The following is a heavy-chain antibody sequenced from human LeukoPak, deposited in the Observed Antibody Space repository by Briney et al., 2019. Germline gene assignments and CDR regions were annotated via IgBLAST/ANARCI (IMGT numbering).Heavy chain of an antibody. J-gene: IGHJ4*02. CDR3: ANGDDFWSGYYSSYFDY. D-gene: IGHD3-3*01. CDR2: ISYDGSNK. V-gene: IGHV3-30*18. Sequence: GRSLRLSCAASGFTFSSYGMHWVRQAPGKGLEWVAVISYDGSNKYYADSVKGRFTISRDNSKNTLYLQVNSLRAEDTAVYYCANGDDFWSGYYSSYFDYWGQGTLVTVSS. CDR1: GFTFSSYG.